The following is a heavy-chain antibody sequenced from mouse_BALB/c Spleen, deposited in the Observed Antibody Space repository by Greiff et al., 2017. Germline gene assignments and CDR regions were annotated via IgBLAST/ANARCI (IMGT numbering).Heavy chain of an antibody. CDR2: IYPGSGST. CDR1: GYNFTSYW. CDR3: ARDYGSSYWYFDV. V-gene: IGHV1-55*01. J-gene: IGHJ1*01. Sequence: QVQLQQPGAELVKPGTSVKLSCKASGYNFTSYWINWVKLRPGQGLEWIGDIYPGSGSTNYNEKFKSKATLTVDTSSSTAYMQLSSLASEDSALYYCARDYGSSYWYFDVWGAGTTVTVSS. D-gene: IGHD1-1*01.